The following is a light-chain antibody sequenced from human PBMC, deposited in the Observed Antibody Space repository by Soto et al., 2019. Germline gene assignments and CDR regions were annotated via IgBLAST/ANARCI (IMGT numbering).Light chain of an antibody. CDR2: DAS. Sequence: EIVLTQSPGPVSFSPGERATLSCRSSQSVSSSYLAWYHQKPGQAPSLLIYDASNRATGIPARFSGSGSGTDFTLTISSLEPEDFAVYYCQQRSNWPITFGQGTRLE. V-gene: IGKV3D-20*02. CDR1: QSVSSSY. J-gene: IGKJ5*01. CDR3: QQRSNWPIT.